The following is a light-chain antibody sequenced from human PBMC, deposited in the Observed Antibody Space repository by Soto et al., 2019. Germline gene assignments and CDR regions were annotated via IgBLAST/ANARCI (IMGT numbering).Light chain of an antibody. Sequence: DIQMTQSPSSLSASVGARVTITCRASQDIRKNLNWYQQRPGKAPNLLIYAASSLQNGVPSRFSGSGTGTDFSLTINSLQPEDFATYYCQHYSSTLRIVTFGPGTKVDIK. CDR2: AAS. V-gene: IGKV1-39*01. CDR1: QDIRKN. J-gene: IGKJ3*01. CDR3: QHYSSTLRIVT.